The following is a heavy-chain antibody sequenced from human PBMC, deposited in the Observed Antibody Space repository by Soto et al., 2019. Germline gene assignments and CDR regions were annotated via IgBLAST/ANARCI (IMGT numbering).Heavy chain of an antibody. Sequence: SETLSLTCTVSGGSVSNDNNYWSWIRQPPGKGLEWIGCIFYSGSTNYNPSLKSRVTISLDTSKNQFSLRLNSATAADTAVYFCARDRCSTNPCSGYHGMDVWGQGTTVTVSS. CDR3: ARDRCSTNPCSGYHGMDV. D-gene: IGHD2-8*01. J-gene: IGHJ6*02. V-gene: IGHV4-61*01. CDR1: GGSVSNDNNY. CDR2: IFYSGST.